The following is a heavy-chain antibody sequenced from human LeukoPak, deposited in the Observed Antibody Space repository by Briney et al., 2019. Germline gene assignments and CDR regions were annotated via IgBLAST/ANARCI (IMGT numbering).Heavy chain of an antibody. CDR2: IIPILGIA. J-gene: IGHJ4*02. D-gene: IGHD3-22*01. CDR1: GYTFTGYY. CDR3: ARDNYYDSSPIFDY. V-gene: IGHV1-69*04. Sequence: SVKVSCKASGYTFTGYYMHWVRQAPGQGLEWMGRIIPILGIANYAQKFQGRVTITADKSTSTAYMELSSLRSEDTAVYYCARDNYYDSSPIFDYWGQGTLVTVSS.